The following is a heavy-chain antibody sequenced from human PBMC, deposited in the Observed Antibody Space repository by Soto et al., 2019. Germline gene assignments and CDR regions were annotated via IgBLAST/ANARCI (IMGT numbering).Heavy chain of an antibody. J-gene: IGHJ6*02. V-gene: IGHV1-69*13. D-gene: IGHD3-3*01. CDR2: IIPIFGTA. Sequence: ALVKVSCKASGCTFSSYAISCVRQAPGQVLEWMGGIIPIFGTANYAQKFQGRVTITADESTSTAYMELSSLRSEDTAVYYCARGRTIFHYYGMDVWGQGTTVTVSS. CDR1: GCTFSSYA. CDR3: ARGRTIFHYYGMDV.